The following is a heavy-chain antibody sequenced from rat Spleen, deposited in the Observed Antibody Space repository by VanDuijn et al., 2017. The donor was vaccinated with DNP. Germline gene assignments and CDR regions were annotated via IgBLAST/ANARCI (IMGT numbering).Heavy chain of an antibody. V-gene: IGHV5-20*01. Sequence: EVQLVESGGGLVQPGRSLKLSCAASGFIFSDYYMAWVRQAPTKGLEWVASISHDGTNTYYRDSVKGRFTISRDNARSSLYLQMDSLRSEDTATYYCTTFDDYWGQGTLVTVSS. CDR2: ISHDGTNT. CDR1: GFIFSDYY. J-gene: IGHJ3*01. CDR3: TTFDDY.